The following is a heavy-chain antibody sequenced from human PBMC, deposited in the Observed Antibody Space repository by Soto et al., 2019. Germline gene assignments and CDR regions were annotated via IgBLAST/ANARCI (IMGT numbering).Heavy chain of an antibody. Sequence: PGGSLRLSCADSGFTVSSYAMSWVRQAPGKGMEWVSAISGNGGSTYYADFVKGRFTISRDNSKNTLYLQMNSLTAEDTAVYCFAKLQYSAYYYFYCLDVWGQGTKVAVSS. D-gene: IGHD2-15*01. V-gene: IGHV3-23*01. J-gene: IGHJ6*02. CDR2: ISGNGGST. CDR1: GFTVSSYA. CDR3: AKLQYSAYYYFYCLDV.